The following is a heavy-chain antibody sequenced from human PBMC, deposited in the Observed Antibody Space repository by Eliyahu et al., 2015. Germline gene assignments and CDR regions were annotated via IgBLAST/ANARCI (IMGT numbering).Heavy chain of an antibody. CDR2: IYHSGST. CDR3: ARILSPSAAFDI. D-gene: IGHD3-10*01. J-gene: IGHJ3*02. Sequence: QVQLQESGPGLVKPSETLSLTCAVSGXSISSGYYWGWIRQPPGKGLEWIGSIYHSGSTYYNPSLKSRVTISVDTSKNQFSLKLSSVTAADTTVYYCARILSPSAAFDIWGQGTMVTVSS. CDR1: GXSISSGYY. V-gene: IGHV4-38-2*01.